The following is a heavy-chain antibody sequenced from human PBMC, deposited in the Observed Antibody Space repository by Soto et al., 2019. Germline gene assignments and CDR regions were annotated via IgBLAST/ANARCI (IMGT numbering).Heavy chain of an antibody. J-gene: IGHJ6*02. Sequence: SGPTLVNPTETLTLTCTVSGFSLSNARMGVSWIRQPPGKALEWLALIDWDDDKYYSTSLKTRLTISKDTSKNQVVLTMTNMDPVDTATYYCARIRGIVGDHWSFPGMDVWGQGTTVTVSS. CDR1: GFSLSNARMG. CDR2: IDWDDDK. D-gene: IGHD1-26*01. CDR3: ARIRGIVGDHWSFPGMDV. V-gene: IGHV2-70*01.